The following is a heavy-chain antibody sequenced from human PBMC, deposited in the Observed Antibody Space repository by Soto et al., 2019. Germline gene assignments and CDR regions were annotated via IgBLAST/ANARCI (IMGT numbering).Heavy chain of an antibody. CDR3: ALPPYESYYDSSGYYPSPT. D-gene: IGHD3-22*01. CDR2: ISGSGGST. J-gene: IGHJ5*02. Sequence: EVQLLESGGGLVQPGGSLRLSCAASGFTFSSYAMSWVRQAPGKGLEWVSAISGSGGSTYYADSVKGRFTISRDNSKNTLYLQMNSLRAEDTAVYYCALPPYESYYDSSGYYPSPTWGQGTLVTVSS. V-gene: IGHV3-23*01. CDR1: GFTFSSYA.